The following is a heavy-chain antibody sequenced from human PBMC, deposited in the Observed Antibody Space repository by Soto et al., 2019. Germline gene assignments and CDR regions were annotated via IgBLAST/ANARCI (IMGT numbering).Heavy chain of an antibody. J-gene: IGHJ6*02. V-gene: IGHV1-69*01. Sequence: QVQLVQSGAEVQKPGSSVKVSCKASGGTFSSYAISWVRQAPGQGLEWMGGIIPIFGTANYAQKFQGRVTITADESTSTAYMELSILRSGDTAVYYCASNPGLSYYYYGMDVWGQGTTVTVSS. CDR2: IIPIFGTA. CDR3: ASNPGLSYYYYGMDV. CDR1: GGTFSSYA.